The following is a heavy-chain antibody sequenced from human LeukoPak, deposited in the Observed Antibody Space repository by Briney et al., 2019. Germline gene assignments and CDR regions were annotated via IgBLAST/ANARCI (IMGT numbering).Heavy chain of an antibody. CDR3: AKVVVPAAMAFDY. CDR2: ISSNGGST. J-gene: IGHJ4*02. D-gene: IGHD2-2*01. CDR1: GFTFSSYA. V-gene: IGHV3-64*04. Sequence: GGSLRLSCSASGFTFSSYAMHWVRQAPGKGLEYFSAISSNGGSTYYADSVKGRFTISRDNSKNTLYLQMNSLRAEDTAVYYCAKVVVPAAMAFDYWGQGTLVTVSS.